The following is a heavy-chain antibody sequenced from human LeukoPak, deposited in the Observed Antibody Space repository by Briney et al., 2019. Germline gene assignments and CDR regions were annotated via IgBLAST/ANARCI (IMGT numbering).Heavy chain of an antibody. CDR1: GFTFSSYV. CDR2: ISYDGSNK. D-gene: IGHD5-12*01. CDR3: AKTDIVATLDY. J-gene: IGHJ4*02. Sequence: RGSLRLSCSASGFTFSSYVVHCGRQAPDKRLEWVAVISYDGSNKYYVDSVKSRLTISRDNSKNTLYLQMNSRRAEDTAVYYCAKTDIVATLDYWGQGTLVTVSS. V-gene: IGHV3-30*18.